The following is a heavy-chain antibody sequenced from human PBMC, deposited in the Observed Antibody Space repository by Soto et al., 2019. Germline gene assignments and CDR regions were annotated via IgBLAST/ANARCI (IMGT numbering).Heavy chain of an antibody. Sequence: QVQLVQSGAEVKKPGSSVKVSCKASGGTFSSYAISLVRQAPGQGLEWMGGIIPIFGTANYAQKFQGRVTITADESTSTAYMELSSLRSEDTAVYYCARRARDGQTWDLVYWGQGTLVTVSS. J-gene: IGHJ4*02. CDR3: ARRARDGQTWDLVY. CDR1: GGTFSSYA. CDR2: IIPIFGTA. V-gene: IGHV1-69*12. D-gene: IGHD1-26*01.